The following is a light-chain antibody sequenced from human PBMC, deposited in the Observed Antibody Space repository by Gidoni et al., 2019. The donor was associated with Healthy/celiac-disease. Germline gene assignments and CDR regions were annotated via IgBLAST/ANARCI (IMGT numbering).Light chain of an antibody. J-gene: IGKJ1*01. CDR3: QQRSNWPRT. Sequence: ELVLTQSPATLSLSPGERATLSCRASQSVSSYLDWYQQKPGQAPRLLIYDASNRATGIPARFSGSGSGTDFTLTISSLEPEDFAVYYCQQRSNWPRTFGQGTKVEIK. V-gene: IGKV3-11*01. CDR1: QSVSSY. CDR2: DAS.